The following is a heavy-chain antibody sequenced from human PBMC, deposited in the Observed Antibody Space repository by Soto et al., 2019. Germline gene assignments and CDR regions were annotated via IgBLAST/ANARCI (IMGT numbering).Heavy chain of an antibody. CDR3: ARDGTTVTSESRGYYYYGMDV. Sequence: PGGSLRLSCAVSGFTFSSYGMHWVRQAPGKGLEWVAVIWYDGSNKYYADSVKGRFTISRDNSKNTLYLQMNSLRAEDTAVYYCARDGTTVTSESRGYYYYGMDVWGQGTTVTVSS. CDR2: IWYDGSNK. D-gene: IGHD4-17*01. V-gene: IGHV3-33*01. CDR1: GFTFSSYG. J-gene: IGHJ6*02.